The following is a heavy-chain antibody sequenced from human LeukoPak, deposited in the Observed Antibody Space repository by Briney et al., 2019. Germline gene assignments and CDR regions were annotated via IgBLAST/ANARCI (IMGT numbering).Heavy chain of an antibody. CDR3: EREWWYYDSSGYYEDY. Sequence: SETLSLTCTVSGYSISSGYYWGWIRQPPGKGLEWIWSIYHSGSTYYNPSLKGRVTISVDTSKNQFSLKLSSVTAADPAVYYCEREWWYYDSSGYYEDYWGQGTLVTVSS. CDR2: IYHSGST. V-gene: IGHV4-38-2*02. CDR1: GYSISSGYY. J-gene: IGHJ4*02. D-gene: IGHD3-22*01.